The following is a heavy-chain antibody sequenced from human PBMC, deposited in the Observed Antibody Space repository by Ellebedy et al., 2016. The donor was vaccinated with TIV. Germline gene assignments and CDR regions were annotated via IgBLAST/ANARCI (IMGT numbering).Heavy chain of an antibody. J-gene: IGHJ4*02. D-gene: IGHD2-15*01. CDR3: ARDRHCVGGRCYSV. Sequence: GESLKLSCAASGFTFSSYGMHWVRQAPGKGLEWVAVISSAGSNKYYADSVKGRFTISRDNSKNTLSLQMNSLRVEDTAVYYCARDRHCVGGRCYSVWGQGTLVTVSS. V-gene: IGHV3-30*03. CDR1: GFTFSSYG. CDR2: ISSAGSNK.